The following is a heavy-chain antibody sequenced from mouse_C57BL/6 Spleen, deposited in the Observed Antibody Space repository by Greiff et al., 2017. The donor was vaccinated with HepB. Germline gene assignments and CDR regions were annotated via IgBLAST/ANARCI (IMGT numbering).Heavy chain of an antibody. V-gene: IGHV14-4*01. CDR2: IDPENGDT. CDR1: GFNIKDDY. Sequence: EVKLMESGAELVRPGASVKLSCTASGFNIKDDYMHWVKQRPEQGLEWIGWIDPENGDTEYASKFQGKATITADTSSNTAYLQLSSLTSEDTAVYYCTTGTVVAMDYWGQGTSVTVSS. D-gene: IGHD1-1*01. J-gene: IGHJ4*01. CDR3: TTGTVVAMDY.